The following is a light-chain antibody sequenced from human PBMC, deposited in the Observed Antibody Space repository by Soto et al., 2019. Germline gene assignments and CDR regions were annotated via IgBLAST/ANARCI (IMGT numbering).Light chain of an antibody. V-gene: IGKV3-15*01. J-gene: IGKJ1*01. CDR3: QQYNNWLT. CDR2: GAS. Sequence: EIVMTQSPATLSVSPGDRATLSCRASQSVSSNLAWYQQKPGQAPRLLIYGASTRATGIPASFSGSGSGTEFTLTISSLQSEDFAVYYCQQYNNWLTFGQGTKVDIK. CDR1: QSVSSN.